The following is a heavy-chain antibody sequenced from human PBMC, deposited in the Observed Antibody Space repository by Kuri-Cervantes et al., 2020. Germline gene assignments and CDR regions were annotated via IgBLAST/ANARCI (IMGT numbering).Heavy chain of an antibody. Sequence: GSLRLSCTVSGGSISSYYWSWIRQPPGKGLEWIGNIYFSGGTNYSPSLKSRVTISVDTSKNQFSLKLSSVTADDTAVYYCARDGLYHYDYWGQGTLVTVSS. V-gene: IGHV4-59*01. J-gene: IGHJ4*02. D-gene: IGHD3-16*01. CDR2: IYFSGGT. CDR1: GGSISSYY. CDR3: ARDGLYHYDY.